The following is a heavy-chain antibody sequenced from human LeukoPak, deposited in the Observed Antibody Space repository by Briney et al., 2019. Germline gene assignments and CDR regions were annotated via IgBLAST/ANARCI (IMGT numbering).Heavy chain of an antibody. CDR2: ITYSGST. V-gene: IGHV4-34*01. J-gene: IGHJ3*01. CDR3: ARSHDYSTSLAFDV. Sequence: PSETLSLTCADYGGSFSGYYWSWIRHPPGKGLEWIGEITYSGSTNYNPSLKSRVTISVDTSKNQFSLKLPSVPAADTAVYYCARSHDYSTSLAFDVWGQGTMVTVSS. D-gene: IGHD4-11*01. CDR1: GGSFSGYY.